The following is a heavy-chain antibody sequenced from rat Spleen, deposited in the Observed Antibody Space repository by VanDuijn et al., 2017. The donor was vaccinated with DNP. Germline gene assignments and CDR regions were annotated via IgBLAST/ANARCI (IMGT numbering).Heavy chain of an antibody. CDR2: ISYDVSST. CDR1: GFTFSDYY. D-gene: IGHD4-3*01. J-gene: IGHJ4*01. CDR3: TRSSFGVGGGYVMDA. V-gene: IGHV5-20*01. Sequence: EVQLAESGGGLVQPGRSLKLSCAASGFTFSDYYMAWVRQAPTKGLEWVASISYDVSSTYYRDSVKGRFTISRDNAKSTLYLQMNSLRSEDTATYYCTRSSFGVGGGYVMDAWGQGASVTVSS.